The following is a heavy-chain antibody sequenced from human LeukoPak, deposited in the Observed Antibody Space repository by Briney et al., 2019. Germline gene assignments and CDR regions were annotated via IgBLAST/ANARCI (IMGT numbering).Heavy chain of an antibody. V-gene: IGHV1-8*01. D-gene: IGHD2-8*01. CDR3: ASSRMVYAINDY. Sequence: GASVKVSCKASGYTFTSYDINWVRQATGQGLEWMGWMNPNSGNTGYAQKFQGRVTMTRNTSISTAYMELSRLRSDDTAVYYCASSRMVYAINDYWGQGTLVTVSS. CDR1: GYTFTSYD. CDR2: MNPNSGNT. J-gene: IGHJ4*02.